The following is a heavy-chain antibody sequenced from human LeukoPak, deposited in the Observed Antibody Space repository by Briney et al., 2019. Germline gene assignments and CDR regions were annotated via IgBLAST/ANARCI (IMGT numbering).Heavy chain of an antibody. J-gene: IGHJ3*02. CDR2: IYYSGST. CDR3: ARASLTLGDAFDI. CDR1: GGSISSGGYY. D-gene: IGHD2-21*02. V-gene: IGHV4-31*03. Sequence: SETLSLTCTVSGGSISSGGYYWSWIRQHPGKGLEWIGYIYYSGSTYYNPSLKSRVTISVDTSKNQFSLKLSSVTAADTAVYYCARASLTLGDAFDIWGQGTMVTVSS.